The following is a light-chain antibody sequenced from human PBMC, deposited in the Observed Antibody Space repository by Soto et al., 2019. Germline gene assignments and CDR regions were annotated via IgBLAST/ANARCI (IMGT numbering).Light chain of an antibody. V-gene: IGKV1-5*03. CDR2: KAS. CDR3: QQYNSYSPT. Sequence: DIQMTQSPSTLSASVGDRVTITCRASQSISSWLAWYQQKPGKAPKLLIYKASSLESGVPSRFSGSGSGTEFTLTISSLQPDDFATNYCQQYNSYSPTCGQGTKVEIK. J-gene: IGKJ1*01. CDR1: QSISSW.